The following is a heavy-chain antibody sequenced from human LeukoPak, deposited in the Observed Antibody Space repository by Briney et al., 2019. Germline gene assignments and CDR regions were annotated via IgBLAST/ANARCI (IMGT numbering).Heavy chain of an antibody. V-gene: IGHV3-15*01. J-gene: IGHJ4*02. CDR1: GFTFSRAW. Sequence: GGSLRLSCAASGFTFSRAWMNWVRQAPGKGLEWVGRFKSKTDGGTTDYAAPVKGRFTISRDDSESTLYLQMNSLKTEDTALYYCTADLRGDYAPSLASWGQGTLVTVSS. D-gene: IGHD4-17*01. CDR2: FKSKTDGGTT. CDR3: TADLRGDYAPSLAS.